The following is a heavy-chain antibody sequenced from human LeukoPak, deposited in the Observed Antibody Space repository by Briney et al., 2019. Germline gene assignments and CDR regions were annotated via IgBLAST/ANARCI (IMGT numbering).Heavy chain of an antibody. J-gene: IGHJ5*02. CDR2: INAGNGNT. Sequence: ASVKVSCKASGYTFTSYAMHWVRQAPGQRLEWMGWINAGNGNTKYSQKFQGRVTITRDTSVSTAYMELSSLRSEDTAVYYCARDRGDCSGGSCLDPWGQGTLVTVSS. CDR3: ARDRGDCSGGSCLDP. V-gene: IGHV1-3*01. CDR1: GYTFTSYA. D-gene: IGHD2-15*01.